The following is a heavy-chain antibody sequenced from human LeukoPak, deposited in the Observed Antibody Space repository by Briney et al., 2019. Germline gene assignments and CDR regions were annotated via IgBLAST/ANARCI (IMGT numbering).Heavy chain of an antibody. CDR1: GGSFSGYY. V-gene: IGHV4-34*01. J-gene: IGHJ6*03. CDR2: VNHPGST. CDR3: ARGYDSSGYVYYYYYMDV. D-gene: IGHD3-22*01. Sequence: SETLSLTCAVFGGSFSGYYWSWVRQPPGKGLEWIGEVNHPGSTNFNPSLKSRVTISVDTSKNQFSLKLSSVTAADTAVYYCARGYDSSGYVYYYYYMDVWGKGTTVTVSS.